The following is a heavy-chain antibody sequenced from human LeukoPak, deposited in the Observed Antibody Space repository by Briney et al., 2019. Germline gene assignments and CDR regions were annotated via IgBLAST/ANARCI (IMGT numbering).Heavy chain of an antibody. CDR3: ASEYSSSWYVAY. Sequence: PSETLSLTCTVSGGPISSSSYYWGWIRQPPGKGLEWIGSIYYSGSTYYNPSLKSRVTISVDTSKNQFSLKLSSVTAADTAVYYCASEYSSSWYVAYWGQGTLVTVSS. CDR2: IYYSGST. V-gene: IGHV4-39*01. D-gene: IGHD6-13*01. J-gene: IGHJ4*02. CDR1: GGPISSSSYY.